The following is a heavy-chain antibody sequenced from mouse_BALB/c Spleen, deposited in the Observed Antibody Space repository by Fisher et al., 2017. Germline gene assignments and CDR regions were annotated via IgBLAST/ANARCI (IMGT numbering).Heavy chain of an antibody. D-gene: IGHD1-2*01. CDR3: ARLELLRPWKAMDY. J-gene: IGHJ4*01. Sequence: KFKGKATLTVDKSSSTAFMHLNSLTSEDSAVYYCARLELLRPWKAMDYWGQGTSVTVSS. V-gene: IGHV1S135*01.